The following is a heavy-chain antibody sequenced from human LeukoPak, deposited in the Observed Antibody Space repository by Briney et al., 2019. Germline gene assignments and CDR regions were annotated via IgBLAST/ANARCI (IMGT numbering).Heavy chain of an antibody. CDR3: AKSHLPNAYSGTYYCDY. CDR2: IRDDESKK. Sequence: GGXLXXSCAASGFTFSDYGMHWVRQAPGKGLEWVAFIRDDESKKFYGDSVKGRFTISRDNSKNTLYLQMNSLRTEDTAVYYCAKSHLPNAYSGTYYCDYWGQGTLVTVSS. J-gene: IGHJ4*02. V-gene: IGHV3-30*02. D-gene: IGHD1-26*01. CDR1: GFTFSDYG.